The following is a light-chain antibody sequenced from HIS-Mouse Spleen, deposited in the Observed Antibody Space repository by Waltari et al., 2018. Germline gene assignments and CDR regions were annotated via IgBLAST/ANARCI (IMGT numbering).Light chain of an antibody. Sequence: QSALTQPASVSGSPGQSITISCTGTSSDVGGYNYVSWYQQHPGKAPKLVIYEVSNRPPGVSTRFSGSKSGNTASLTISGLQAEDEADYYCSSYTSSSTWVFGGGTKLTVL. CDR2: EVS. CDR3: SSYTSSSTWV. J-gene: IGLJ3*02. V-gene: IGLV2-14*01. CDR1: SSDVGGYNY.